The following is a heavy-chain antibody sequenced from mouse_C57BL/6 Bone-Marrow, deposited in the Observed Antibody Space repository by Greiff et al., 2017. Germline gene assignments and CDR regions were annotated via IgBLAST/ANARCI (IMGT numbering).Heavy chain of an antibody. CDR3: TTGLYGRFDY. V-gene: IGHV14-4*01. J-gene: IGHJ2*01. D-gene: IGHD1-1*02. Sequence: VQLQQSGAELVRPGASVKLSCTASGFNINDDYMHWVKQRPEQGLEWIGWIDPANGDTEYAPKFQGKATITADTSSNTAYLQLSSLTSEDTAVYCCTTGLYGRFDYWGQGTTLTVSS. CDR1: GFNINDDY. CDR2: IDPANGDT.